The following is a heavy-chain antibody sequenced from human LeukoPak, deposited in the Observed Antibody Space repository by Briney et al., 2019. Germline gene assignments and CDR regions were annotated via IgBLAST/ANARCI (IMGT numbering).Heavy chain of an antibody. V-gene: IGHV3-53*01. J-gene: IGHJ4*02. Sequence: GGSLRLSCAASGFTFSTFAMNWVRQAPGKGLEWGSVIYSGSSTYYEDSEKGGFTISRDNSKNTLYLQMNSLRAEDTAVYYCASSGQWLSCLVYWGQGTLVTVSS. CDR3: ASSGQWLSCLVY. CDR1: GFTFSTFA. CDR2: IYSGSST. D-gene: IGHD6-19*01.